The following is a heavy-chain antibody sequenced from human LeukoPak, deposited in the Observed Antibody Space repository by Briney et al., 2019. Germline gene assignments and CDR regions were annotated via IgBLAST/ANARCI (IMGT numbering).Heavy chain of an antibody. J-gene: IGHJ4*02. CDR2: FDPEDGET. CDR1: GYTLTELS. Sequence: GASEKVSCKVSGYTLTELSMHWVRQAPGKGLEWMGGFDPEDGETIYAQKFQGGVTMTEDTFTDTAYMELSSLRSEDTAVYYCATDRRDGYNLRYWGQGTLVTVSS. V-gene: IGHV1-24*01. CDR3: ATDRRDGYNLRY. D-gene: IGHD5-24*01.